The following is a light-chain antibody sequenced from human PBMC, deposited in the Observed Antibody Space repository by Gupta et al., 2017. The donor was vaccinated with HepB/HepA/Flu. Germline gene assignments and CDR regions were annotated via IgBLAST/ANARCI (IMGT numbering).Light chain of an antibody. J-gene: IGKJ4*01. V-gene: IGKV1-5*03. Sequence: DIQMTQSPSTLSASVGDRVTITCRASQAIGDWLAWFQQKTGRAPHLLMYKGSTFQSGVPSRFSRSGSDTEFTLTISSLQPDDFATYYCQQEHSFPLTFGRGTKVEVE. CDR3: QQEHSFPLT. CDR2: KGS. CDR1: QAIGDW.